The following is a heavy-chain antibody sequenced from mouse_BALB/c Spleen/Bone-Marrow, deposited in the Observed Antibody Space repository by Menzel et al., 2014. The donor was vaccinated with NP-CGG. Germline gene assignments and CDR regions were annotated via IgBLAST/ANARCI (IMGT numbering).Heavy chain of an antibody. D-gene: IGHD2-4*01. Sequence: EVKLMESGGGLVKSGGSLKLSCAASGFSFNSYGMSWVRQTPEKSLEWVATISGGGSYTFYPDSVKGRFTISRDNAKNNLYLQLSSLRSEDTALYYCARHAYYDQTEVSFVYWGQGTLDTVSA. V-gene: IGHV5-9-2*01. CDR1: GFSFNSYG. CDR2: ISGGGSYT. J-gene: IGHJ3*01. CDR3: ARHAYYDQTEVSFVY.